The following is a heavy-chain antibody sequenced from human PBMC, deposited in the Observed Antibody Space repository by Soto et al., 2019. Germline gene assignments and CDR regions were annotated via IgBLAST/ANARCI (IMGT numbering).Heavy chain of an antibody. Sequence: QVQLVESGGGVVQPGRSLRLSCAASGFSFSSFAVHWVRQAPGKGLEWVAVMSSDETKINYADSVKGRFTISRDNSKNTLFLQLNGLRPEDTAVSFCAKDRGSGTLRYYGMDVW. J-gene: IGHJ6*01. V-gene: IGHV3-30*18. CDR2: MSSDETKI. D-gene: IGHD3-10*01. CDR3: AKDRGSGTLRYYGMDV. CDR1: GFSFSSFA.